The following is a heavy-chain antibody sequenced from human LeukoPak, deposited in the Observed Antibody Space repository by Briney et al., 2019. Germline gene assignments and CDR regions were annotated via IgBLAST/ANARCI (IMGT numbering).Heavy chain of an antibody. D-gene: IGHD6-13*01. V-gene: IGHV3-33*01. CDR3: ARGQGIAAAGKPYGMDV. Sequence: GGSLRLSCAASGFTFSSYGMHWVRQAPGKGLEWVAVIWYDGSNKYYADSVKGRFTISRDNSKNTLYLQMNSLRAEDTAVYYCARGQGIAAAGKPYGMDVWGQGTTVTVSS. J-gene: IGHJ6*02. CDR1: GFTFSSYG. CDR2: IWYDGSNK.